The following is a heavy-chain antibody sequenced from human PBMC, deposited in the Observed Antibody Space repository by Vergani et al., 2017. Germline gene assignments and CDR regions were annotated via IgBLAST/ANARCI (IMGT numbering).Heavy chain of an antibody. V-gene: IGHV3-48*03. CDR1: GFTFGYYA. Sequence: EVQLVESGGDLVQPGRSLRLSCTASGFTFGYYAMDWFRQAPGQGLEWISYISGSGHTKYYADSVKGRFAISRDNAKNSLYLQMNNLRVEDTAVYYCARDLLPGTLLLLAYWGQGTLISVSS. J-gene: IGHJ4*02. CDR2: ISGSGHTK. D-gene: IGHD1-7*01. CDR3: ARDLLPGTLLLLAY.